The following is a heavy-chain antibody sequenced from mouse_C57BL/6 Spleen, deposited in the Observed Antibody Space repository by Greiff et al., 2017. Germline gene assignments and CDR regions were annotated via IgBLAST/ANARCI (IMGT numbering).Heavy chain of an antibody. CDR1: GYTFTSYW. D-gene: IGHD2-3*01. J-gene: IGHJ2*01. Sequence: VQLKQPGAELVMPGASVKLSCKASGYTFTSYWMHWVKQRPGQGLEWIGEIDPSDSYTNYNQKFKGKSTLTVDKSSSTAYMQLSSLTSEDSAVYYCARSRGWGGLYYFDYWGQGTTLTVSS. V-gene: IGHV1-69*01. CDR2: IDPSDSYT. CDR3: ARSRGWGGLYYFDY.